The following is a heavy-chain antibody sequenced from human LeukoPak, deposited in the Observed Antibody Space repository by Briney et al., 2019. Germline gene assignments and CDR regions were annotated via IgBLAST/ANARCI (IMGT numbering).Heavy chain of an antibody. Sequence: PGGSLRLSCAASGFTFSSYGMHWVRQAPGKGLEWVAFIRYDGSNKYYADSVKGRFTISRDNSKNTLYLQTNSLRAEDTAVYYCAKGRFNYYGSGSYGLDYWGQGTLVTVSS. D-gene: IGHD3-10*01. CDR2: IRYDGSNK. CDR1: GFTFSSYG. V-gene: IGHV3-30*02. CDR3: AKGRFNYYGSGSYGLDY. J-gene: IGHJ4*02.